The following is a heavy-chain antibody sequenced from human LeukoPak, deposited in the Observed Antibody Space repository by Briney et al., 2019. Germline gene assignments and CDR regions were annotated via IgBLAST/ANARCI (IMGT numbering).Heavy chain of an antibody. J-gene: IGHJ6*04. V-gene: IGHV1-24*01. CDR3: ATSWFGGISGYVFGMDV. Sequence: ASVKVSCKVSGYALTELSIHWVRQAPGKGLEWMGGFDLEDGETSYAQKFQGRVTMTEDTSTDTAYMDLSSLRSEDTAVYYCATSWFGGISGYVFGMDVWGKGTMVTVSS. D-gene: IGHD5-12*01. CDR2: FDLEDGET. CDR1: GYALTELS.